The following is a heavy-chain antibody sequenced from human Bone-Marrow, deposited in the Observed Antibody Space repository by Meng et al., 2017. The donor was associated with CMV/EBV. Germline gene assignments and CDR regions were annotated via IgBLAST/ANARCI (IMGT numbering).Heavy chain of an antibody. CDR1: GYTFTSSG. CDR2: ISGHNGNT. Sequence: ASVKVSCKASGYTFTSSGISWVRQAPGQGPEWMGWISGHNGNTNYAQKFQGRVTMTADTSTSTAYLDLRNLNSDDTAVYYCARDLRCDITSWCFDYWGQGTRVTGYS. J-gene: IGHJ4*02. CDR3: ARDLRCDITSWCFDY. V-gene: IGHV1-18*01. D-gene: IGHD2-8*02.